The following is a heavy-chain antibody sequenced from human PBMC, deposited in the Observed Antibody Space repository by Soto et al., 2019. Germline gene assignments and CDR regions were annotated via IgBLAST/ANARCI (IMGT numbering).Heavy chain of an antibody. D-gene: IGHD2-8*01. V-gene: IGHV1-2*04. CDR3: ARGDSTDCSNGVCSFFYNHDMDV. CDR2: INPKSGGT. CDR1: GYRFTDYH. Sequence: ASVKVSCKASGYRFTDYHIHLVRQAPGQGLEWLGRINPKSGGTSTAQKFQGWVTMTTDTSISTASMELTRLTSDDTAIYYCARGDSTDCSNGVCSFFYNHDMDVWGQGTTVTVSS. J-gene: IGHJ6*02.